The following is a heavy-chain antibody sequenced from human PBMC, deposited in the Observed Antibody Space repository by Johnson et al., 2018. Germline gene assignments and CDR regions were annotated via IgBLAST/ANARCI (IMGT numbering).Heavy chain of an antibody. J-gene: IGHJ1*01. CDR3: AKDDRPTLRPAAYFQH. CDR2: ISYDESNK. Sequence: QVQLVQSGGGAVQPGRSLRLSCVVSGFTFSTYAMHWVRQAPGKGLEWVSVISYDESNKDYADSVKGRFTISRNNSKNTLYREMNSLRVEDTVVYYCAKDDRPTLRPAAYFQHWGQGTLVTVSS. D-gene: IGHD2-15*01. CDR1: GFTFSTYA. V-gene: IGHV3-30*18.